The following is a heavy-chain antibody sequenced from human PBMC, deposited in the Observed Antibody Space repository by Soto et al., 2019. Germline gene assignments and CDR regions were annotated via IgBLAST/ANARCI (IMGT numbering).Heavy chain of an antibody. D-gene: IGHD5-18*01. J-gene: IGHJ6*02. CDR3: ARGPMVDTAMVTQYYYYGMDV. V-gene: IGHV1-69*13. CDR1: GGTFSSYA. CDR2: IIPIFGTA. Sequence: ASVKVSCKASGGTFSSYAISWVRQAPGQGLEWMGGIIPIFGTANYAQKFQGRVTITADESTSTAYMELSSLRSEDTAVYYCARGPMVDTAMVTQYYYYGMDVWGQGTTVTVSS.